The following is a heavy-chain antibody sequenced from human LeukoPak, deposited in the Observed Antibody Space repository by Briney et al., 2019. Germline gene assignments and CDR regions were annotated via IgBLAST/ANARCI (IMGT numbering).Heavy chain of an antibody. CDR2: ISSSGSTI. Sequence: PGGPLRLSCAASGFTFSGYYMSWIRQAPAKGLEWVSYISSSGSTIYYADSVKGRFTISRENAKNSLYLQMNSLRAEDTAVYYCARGSYQYYFDYWGQGTLVTVSS. CDR1: GFTFSGYY. J-gene: IGHJ4*02. V-gene: IGHV3-11*04. CDR3: ARGSYQYYFDY. D-gene: IGHD1-26*01.